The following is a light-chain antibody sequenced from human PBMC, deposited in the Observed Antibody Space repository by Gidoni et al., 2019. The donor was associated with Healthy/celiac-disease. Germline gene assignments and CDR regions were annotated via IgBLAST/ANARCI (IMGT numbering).Light chain of an antibody. CDR2: DAS. CDR1: QDISNY. Sequence: DIQMTQSPSSLSASVGDRVTITCQASQDISNYLNWDQQKPVKAPKLLIYDASNLETGVPPRFSGSGSGTDFTFTISGLQPEDIATYYCQQYDNLPPLFTFGPGTKVDIK. CDR3: QQYDNLPPLFT. V-gene: IGKV1-33*01. J-gene: IGKJ3*01.